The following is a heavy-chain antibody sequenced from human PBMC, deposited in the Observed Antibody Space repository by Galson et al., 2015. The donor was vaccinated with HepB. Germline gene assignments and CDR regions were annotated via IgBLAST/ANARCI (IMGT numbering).Heavy chain of an antibody. CDR1: GGTFNTYT. Sequence: SVKVSCKASGGTFNTYTFNWVRQAPGQGLEWVGAIIPFFGTGYYAQSLQGRVTIIADKSTDSVYMELSSLRPEDTAVYYCARGGHYDLSTAYRTGGGLDIWGQGTTVTVS. J-gene: IGHJ6*02. D-gene: IGHD3-9*01. CDR3: ARGGHYDLSTAYRTGGGLDI. CDR2: IIPFFGTG. V-gene: IGHV1-69*06.